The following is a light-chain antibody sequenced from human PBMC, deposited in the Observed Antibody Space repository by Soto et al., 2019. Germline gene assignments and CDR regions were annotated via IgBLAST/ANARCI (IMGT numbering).Light chain of an antibody. V-gene: IGKV1-39*01. CDR1: QTIGTY. CDR3: QQSYSTPPGT. CDR2: DAS. J-gene: IGKJ1*01. Sequence: IEVTQSPSSLAASVGDRVTITCRASQTIGTYLNWYRHKSGAAPELLIYDASTLQSGVPSRFSGSGSETDFTLTISSLQPEDFATYYCQQSYSTPPGTFGQGTKVDIK.